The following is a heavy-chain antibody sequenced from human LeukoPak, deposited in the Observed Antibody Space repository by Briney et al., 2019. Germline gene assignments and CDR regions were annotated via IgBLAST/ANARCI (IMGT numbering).Heavy chain of an antibody. J-gene: IGHJ3*02. CDR1: GYTFTSYG. Sequence: ASVKVSCKASGYTFTSYGISWVRQAPGQGLEWMGWISAYNGNTDYAQKLQGRITMTTDTSTSTAYMELRSLRSDDTAVYYCARDCLSGSSGYYTKDAFDIWGQGTMVTVSS. CDR2: ISAYNGNT. V-gene: IGHV1-18*01. D-gene: IGHD3-22*01. CDR3: ARDCLSGSSGYYTKDAFDI.